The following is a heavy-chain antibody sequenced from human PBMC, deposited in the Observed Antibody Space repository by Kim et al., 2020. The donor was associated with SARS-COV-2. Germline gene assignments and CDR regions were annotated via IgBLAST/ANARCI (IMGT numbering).Heavy chain of an antibody. CDR3: ARFLVGEDAFDI. CDR2: INPSGGST. D-gene: IGHD2-2*01. CDR1: GYTFTSYY. V-gene: IGHV1-46*01. Sequence: ASVKVSCKASGYTFTSYYMHWVRQAPGQGLEWMGIINPSGGSTSYAQKFQGRVTMTRDTSTSTVYMELSSLRSEDTAVYYCARFLVGEDAFDIWGQGTMVTISS. J-gene: IGHJ3*02.